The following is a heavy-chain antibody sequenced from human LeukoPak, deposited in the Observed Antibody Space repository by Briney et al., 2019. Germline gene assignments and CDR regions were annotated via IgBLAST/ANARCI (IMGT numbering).Heavy chain of an antibody. CDR1: GYTITNYY. CDR3: ARVDYGSASYFDY. Sequence: ASVKVSCKAAGYTITNYYMHWVRQAPGQGFEWMGIINPSDGSTSYAQKFQGRVTMTRDVSTNTVYMQLSSLRSEDTAVYYCARVDYGSASYFDYWGQGTLVTVSS. D-gene: IGHD3-10*01. CDR2: INPSDGST. J-gene: IGHJ4*02. V-gene: IGHV1-46*01.